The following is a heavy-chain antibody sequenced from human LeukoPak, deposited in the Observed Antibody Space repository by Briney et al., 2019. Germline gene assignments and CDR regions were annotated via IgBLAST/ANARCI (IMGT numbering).Heavy chain of an antibody. CDR3: ARLRLYCSSTSCLDY. J-gene: IGHJ4*02. V-gene: IGHV3-21*01. Sequence: GGSLRLSCAASGFTFSSYSMNWVRQAPGKGLEWVSSISSSSSYIYYADSVKGRFTISRDNAKNSLYLQMNSLRAEDTAVYYCARLRLYCSSTSCLDYWGQGTLVTVSS. CDR2: ISSSSSYI. D-gene: IGHD2-2*01. CDR1: GFTFSSYS.